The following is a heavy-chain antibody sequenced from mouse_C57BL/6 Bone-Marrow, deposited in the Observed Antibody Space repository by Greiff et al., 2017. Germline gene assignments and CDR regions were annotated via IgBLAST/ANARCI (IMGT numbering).Heavy chain of an antibody. CDR3: AREVIYDGYYYFDY. Sequence: VQLQQSGPELVKPGASVKIPCKASGYTFTDYNMDWVKQSHGKSLEWIGDINPNNGCTIYNQKFKGKATLTVAKSSSTAYMELRSLTSEDTAVYYCAREVIYDGYYYFDYWGQGTTLTVSS. J-gene: IGHJ2*01. V-gene: IGHV1-18*01. D-gene: IGHD2-3*01. CDR2: INPNNGCT. CDR1: GYTFTDYN.